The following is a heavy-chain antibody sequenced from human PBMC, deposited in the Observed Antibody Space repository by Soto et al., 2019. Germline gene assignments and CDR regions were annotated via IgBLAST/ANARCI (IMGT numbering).Heavy chain of an antibody. J-gene: IGHJ6*02. CDR3: ARRGVVTTVTNPDYYYGRDV. Sequence: QVQLVQSGAEVKKPGSSVKVSCKASGGTFSSYAISWVRQAPGQGLEWMGGIIPIFGTANYAQKFQGRVTITADEDTSTAYRELGSARSEDTAVYYCARRGVVTTVTNPDYYYGRDVWGQGTTVTASS. CDR1: GGTFSSYA. V-gene: IGHV1-69*12. CDR2: IIPIFGTA. D-gene: IGHD4-17*01.